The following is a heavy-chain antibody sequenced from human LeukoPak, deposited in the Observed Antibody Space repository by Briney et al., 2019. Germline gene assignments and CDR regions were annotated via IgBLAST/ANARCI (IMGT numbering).Heavy chain of an antibody. V-gene: IGHV4-34*01. CDR2: INHSGST. D-gene: IGHD6-19*01. Sequence: PSETLSLTCAVYGGSFSGYYWSWIRQPPGKGLEWIGEINHSGSTNYNPSLKSRVTISVDTSKNQFSLKLSSVTAADTAVYYCARDAKLSSSGWSFYYFDYWGQGTLVTVSS. CDR3: ARDAKLSSSGWSFYYFDY. J-gene: IGHJ4*02. CDR1: GGSFSGYY.